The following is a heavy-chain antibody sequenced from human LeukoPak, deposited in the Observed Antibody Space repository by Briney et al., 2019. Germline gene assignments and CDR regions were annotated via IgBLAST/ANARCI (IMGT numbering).Heavy chain of an antibody. V-gene: IGHV1-18*01. D-gene: IGHD2-2*01. CDR1: GYTFTSYG. Sequence: GASVKVSCKASGYTFTSYGISWVRQAPGQGLEWMGWISAYNGNTNYAQKLQGRVTMTTDTSTSTAYMELRSLRSDDTAVYYCARDPSTDGIVVVPAVSIWFDSWGQGTLVTVSS. CDR2: ISAYNGNT. CDR3: ARDPSTDGIVVVPAVSIWFDS. J-gene: IGHJ5*01.